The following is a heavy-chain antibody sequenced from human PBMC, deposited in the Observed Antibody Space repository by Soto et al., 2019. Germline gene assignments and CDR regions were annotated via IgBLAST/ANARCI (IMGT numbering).Heavy chain of an antibody. V-gene: IGHV4-59*01. J-gene: IGHJ6*02. CDR3: ARVNYGDYYYGMDV. CDR1: GGSINYSY. CDR2: ISYTGSA. D-gene: IGHD4-17*01. Sequence: SETLSLTCTVSGGSINYSYWTWIRQPPGKGLEWIGYISYTGSANYNASLKSRLTISVDTSKNQFSLKLSSVTAADTALYYCARVNYGDYYYGMDVWGRGTTVTVSS.